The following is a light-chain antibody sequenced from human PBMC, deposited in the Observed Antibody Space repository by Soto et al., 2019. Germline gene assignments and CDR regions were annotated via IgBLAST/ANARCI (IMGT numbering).Light chain of an antibody. Sequence: QSALTQPASVSGSPGQSIIISCTGTSSDVGTYKYVSWYQQHPGKAPKLMIYEVSHRPSGVSDRFSGSKSGNTASLTISGLQAEDEADYYCCSYAGSTTRVLFGGGTKLTVL. CDR3: CSYAGSTTRVL. CDR1: SSDVGTYKY. J-gene: IGLJ2*01. V-gene: IGLV2-14*01. CDR2: EVS.